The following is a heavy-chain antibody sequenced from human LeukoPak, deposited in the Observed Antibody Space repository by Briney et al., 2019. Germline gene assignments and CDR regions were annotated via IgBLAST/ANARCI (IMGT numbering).Heavy chain of an antibody. V-gene: IGHV3-23*03. J-gene: IGHJ6*04. CDR3: ARERTASSDYYYYGMDV. CDR1: GFTFSSYA. Sequence: GGSLRLSCAASGFTFSSYAMTWVRQAPGKGLEWVSVIYSGGSTYYADSVKGRFTISRDNSKNTLYLQMNSLRVEDTAVYYCARERTASSDYYYYGMDVWGKGTTVTVSS. D-gene: IGHD6-6*01. CDR2: IYSGGST.